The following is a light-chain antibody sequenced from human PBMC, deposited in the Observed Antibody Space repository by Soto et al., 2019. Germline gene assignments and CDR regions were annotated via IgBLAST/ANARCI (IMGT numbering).Light chain of an antibody. CDR3: QQTDSFPYT. Sequence: DLHVTQSPSSVSASVGDRVTITCRASQGITSWLVWYQQKPGKAPKLLIYAASSLQSGVPSRFSGSGSGTDFSLTISSLQPEDFATYYCQQTDSFPYTFVRGTKVEIK. J-gene: IGKJ2*01. CDR1: QGITSW. V-gene: IGKV1-12*01. CDR2: AAS.